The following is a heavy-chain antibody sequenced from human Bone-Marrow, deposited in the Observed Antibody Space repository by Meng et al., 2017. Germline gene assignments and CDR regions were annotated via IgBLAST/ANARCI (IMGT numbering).Heavy chain of an antibody. Sequence: GESLKISCAASGFTFSTYGMNWVRQAPGKGLEWVSYISSSSRHIYNADSVKARFTISRDNAKNLLYLQMNSLRAEDTAVYYCARDLGVAVAAITLDCWGQGTLVTVSS. D-gene: IGHD6-19*01. CDR3: ARDLGVAVAAITLDC. CDR1: GFTFSTYG. CDR2: ISSSSRHI. V-gene: IGHV3-21*01. J-gene: IGHJ4*02.